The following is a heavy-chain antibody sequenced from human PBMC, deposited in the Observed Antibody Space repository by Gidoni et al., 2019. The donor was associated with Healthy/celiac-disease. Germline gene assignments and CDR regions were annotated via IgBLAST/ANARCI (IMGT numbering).Heavy chain of an antibody. CDR3: ARLVVEFPLGAFDI. CDR2: IIPIFGTA. V-gene: IGHV1-69*01. J-gene: IGHJ3*02. Sequence: QVQLVQSGAEVKKPGSSVKVSCKASGGPFSSYAISWVRQAPGQGLEWMGGIIPIFGTANYAQKFQGRVTITADESTSTAYMELSSLRSEDTAVYYCARLVVEFPLGAFDIWGQGTMVTVSS. CDR1: GGPFSSYA. D-gene: IGHD2-15*01.